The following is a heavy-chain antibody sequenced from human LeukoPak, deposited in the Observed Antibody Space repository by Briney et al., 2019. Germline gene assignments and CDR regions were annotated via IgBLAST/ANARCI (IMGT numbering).Heavy chain of an antibody. CDR3: ARVGPRYSGSYRGDYFDY. Sequence: PSETLSLTCTVSGGSISSYYWSWIRQPAGKGLEWIGRIYTSGSTNYNPSLKSRVTMSVDTSKNQFSLKLSSVTAADTAVYYCARVGPRYSGSYRGDYFDYWGQGTLVTVSS. CDR2: IYTSGST. CDR1: GGSISSYY. V-gene: IGHV4-4*07. J-gene: IGHJ4*02. D-gene: IGHD1-26*01.